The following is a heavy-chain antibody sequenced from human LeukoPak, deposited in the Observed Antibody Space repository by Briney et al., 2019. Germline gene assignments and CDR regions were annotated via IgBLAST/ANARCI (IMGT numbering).Heavy chain of an antibody. D-gene: IGHD1-14*01. CDR2: IYTSGST. CDR1: GGSISISSYY. V-gene: IGHV4-61*02. CDR3: AGSSGTRWWFDP. Sequence: SETLSLTCIVSGGSISISSYYWGWIRQPAGKGLEWIGRIYTSGSTNYNPSLKSRVTMSVDTSKNQFSLKLSSVTAADTAVYYCAGSSGTRWWFDPWGQGTLVTVSS. J-gene: IGHJ5*02.